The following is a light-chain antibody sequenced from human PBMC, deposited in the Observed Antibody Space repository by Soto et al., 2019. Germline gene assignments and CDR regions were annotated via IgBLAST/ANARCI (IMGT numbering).Light chain of an antibody. V-gene: IGLV2-23*01. J-gene: IGLJ1*01. CDR1: SIDVGSYNL. CDR2: EGS. CDR3: CSYAGSSSYV. Sequence: QSVLTRPSSVSGSPGQSIAISGPGTSIDVGSYNLVSWYQQHPGKAPKLMIYEGSKRPSGVSNRFSGSKSGNTASLTISGLQAEDEADYYCCSYAGSSSYVFGTGTKVTVL.